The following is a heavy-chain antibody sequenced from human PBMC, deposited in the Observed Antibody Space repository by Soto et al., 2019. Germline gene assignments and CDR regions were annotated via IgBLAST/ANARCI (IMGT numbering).Heavy chain of an antibody. Sequence: GESLKISCKGSGYSFTSYWIGWVRQMPGKGLEWMGIIYPGDSDTRYSPSFQGQVTISADKSISTAYLQWSSLKASDTAMYYCARNKLSVVPAAPFFDYWGQGTLVTVSS. CDR3: ARNKLSVVPAAPFFDY. J-gene: IGHJ4*02. CDR2: IYPGDSDT. D-gene: IGHD2-2*01. V-gene: IGHV5-51*01. CDR1: GYSFTSYW.